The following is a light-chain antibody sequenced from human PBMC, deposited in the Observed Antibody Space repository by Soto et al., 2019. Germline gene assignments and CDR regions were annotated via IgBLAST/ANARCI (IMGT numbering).Light chain of an antibody. CDR2: AAS. CDR1: QGISSW. J-gene: IGKJ5*01. V-gene: IGKV1-12*01. Sequence: QVTKTPNTVSASXXDRVIFTCLASQGISSWLAWYQKKPGKAPKLLIYAASSLQSGVPSRFSGSGSGTDFTLTICSLQPEDCAIYFCQQATSFPIPLAQGTRLEI. CDR3: QQATSFPIP.